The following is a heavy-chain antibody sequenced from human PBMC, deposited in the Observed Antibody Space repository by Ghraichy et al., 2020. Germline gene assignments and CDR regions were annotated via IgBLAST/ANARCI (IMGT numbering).Heavy chain of an antibody. CDR1: GGSISSYY. CDR2: IYYSGST. Sequence: SETLSPTCTVSGGSISSYYWSWIRQPPGKGLEWIGYIYYSGSTKYNPSLKSRVTISVDTSKNQFSLKLSSVTAADTAVYYCARELYYYDSSGPVFDYWGQGTLVTVSS. V-gene: IGHV4-59*01. D-gene: IGHD3-22*01. CDR3: ARELYYYDSSGPVFDY. J-gene: IGHJ4*02.